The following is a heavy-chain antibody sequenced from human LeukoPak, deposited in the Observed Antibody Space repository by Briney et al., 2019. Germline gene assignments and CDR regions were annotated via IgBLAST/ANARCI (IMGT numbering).Heavy chain of an antibody. CDR3: ARDSKLTPFDY. Sequence: GGSLRLSCAASGFTFSSSWMHWVRQAPGKGLVWVSRINRDGSTTNYVDSVKGRFTISRDNAKNTLYLQMNSLRAEDTAVYYCARDSKLTPFDYWGQGTLVTVSS. CDR2: INRDGSTT. D-gene: IGHD2-15*01. CDR1: GFTFSSSW. V-gene: IGHV3-74*01. J-gene: IGHJ4*02.